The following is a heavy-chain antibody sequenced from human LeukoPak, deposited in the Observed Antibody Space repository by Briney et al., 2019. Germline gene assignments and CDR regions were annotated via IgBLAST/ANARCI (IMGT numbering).Heavy chain of an antibody. J-gene: IGHJ6*03. Sequence: GGSLRLSCAASGFTFSDYYMSWIRQAPGKGLEWVPYISSSGSTIYYADSVKGRFTISRDNAKNSLYLQMNSLRAEDTAVYYCVCTTPIYYYYYYMDVWGKGTTVTVSS. CDR2: ISSSGSTI. CDR3: VCTTPIYYYYYYMDV. V-gene: IGHV3-11*04. CDR1: GFTFSDYY. D-gene: IGHD2-8*01.